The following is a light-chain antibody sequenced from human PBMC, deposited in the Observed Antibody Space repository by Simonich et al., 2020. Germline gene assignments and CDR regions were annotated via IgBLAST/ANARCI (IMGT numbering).Light chain of an antibody. V-gene: IGKV2-30*02. J-gene: IGKJ1*01. CDR3: MQGTHWPWT. Sequence: DVVMTQSPLSLPVTLGQPASISCRSSQSLVPNDGNTYLNWFQQRPGQSPRRLIFKVSTRSAGVPDRFSGRGSGTDFTLKISRVEAEDVGVYYCMQGTHWPWTFGQGTKVEIK. CDR1: QSLVPNDGNTY. CDR2: KVS.